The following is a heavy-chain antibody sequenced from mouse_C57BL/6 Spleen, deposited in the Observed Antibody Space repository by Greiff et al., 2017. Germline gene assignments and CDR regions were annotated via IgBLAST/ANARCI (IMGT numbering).Heavy chain of an antibody. Sequence: QVQLQQSGPELVQPGASVKISCKASGYAFSSSWMNWVKQRPGKGLEWIGRIYPGDGDTNYNGKFKGKATLTAAKSSSTADMQLSSLTSEDSAVYFCARSGNYPYAMDYWGQGTSVTVSS. V-gene: IGHV1-82*01. CDR2: IYPGDGDT. CDR1: GYAFSSSW. J-gene: IGHJ4*01. D-gene: IGHD2-1*01. CDR3: ARSGNYPYAMDY.